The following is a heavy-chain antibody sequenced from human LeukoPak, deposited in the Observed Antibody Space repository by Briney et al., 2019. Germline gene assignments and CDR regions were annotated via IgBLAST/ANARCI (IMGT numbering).Heavy chain of an antibody. CDR3: ARNIGGSSGYYTLGY. CDR1: GYTFTSYG. CDR2: ISAYNGNT. D-gene: IGHD3-22*01. Sequence: GASVKVSCKASGYTFTSYGISWVRQAPGQGLEWMGWISAYNGNTNYAQKLQGRVTMTTDTSTSTAYVELRSLRSDDTAVYYCARNIGGSSGYYTLGYWGQGTLVTVSS. V-gene: IGHV1-18*01. J-gene: IGHJ4*02.